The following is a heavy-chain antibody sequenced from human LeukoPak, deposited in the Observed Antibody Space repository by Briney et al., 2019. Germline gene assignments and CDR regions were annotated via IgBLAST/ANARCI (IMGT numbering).Heavy chain of an antibody. V-gene: IGHV3-15*01. D-gene: IGHD2-2*01. CDR2: IKSKTDGGTT. J-gene: IGHJ6*02. CDR3: TTHQIVVVPSAMGMDV. Sequence: GGSLRLSCAASGFTFSNAWMSWVRQAPGKGLEWVGRIKSKTDGGTTDYAAPVKGRFTISRDDSKNTLYLQMDSLKTEDTAVYYCTTHQIVVVPSAMGMDVWGQGTTVTVSS. CDR1: GFTFSNAW.